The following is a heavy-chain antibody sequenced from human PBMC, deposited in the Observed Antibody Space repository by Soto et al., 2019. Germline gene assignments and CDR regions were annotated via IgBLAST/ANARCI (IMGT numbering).Heavy chain of an antibody. CDR3: AGGGVRGVITRTRDYYGMDV. CDR2: IYPGDSDN. V-gene: IGHV5-51*01. D-gene: IGHD3-10*01. J-gene: IGHJ6*02. CDR1: GYRVTSYW. Sequence: GESLKISYKGSGYRVTSYWIGWVRQMTGKGLEWMGIIYPGDSDNRYSPSFQGQVTISAEKSISTAYLQWSSLKASGTAMYYCAGGGVRGVITRTRDYYGMDVWGQGTTVTVSS.